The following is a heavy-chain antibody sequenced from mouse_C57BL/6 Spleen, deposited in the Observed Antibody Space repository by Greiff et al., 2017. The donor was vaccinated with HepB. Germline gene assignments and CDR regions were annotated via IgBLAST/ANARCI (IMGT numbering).Heavy chain of an antibody. Sequence: VQLQQSGPELVKPGASVKLSCKASGYTFTSYDINWVKQRPGQGLEWIGWIYPRDGSTKYNEKFKGKATLTVDTSSSTAYMQLSSLTSEDSAVYFCARRDYVHHYAMDYWGQGTSVTVSS. CDR2: IYPRDGST. J-gene: IGHJ4*01. CDR3: ARRDYVHHYAMDY. V-gene: IGHV1-85*01. CDR1: GYTFTSYD. D-gene: IGHD1-1*01.